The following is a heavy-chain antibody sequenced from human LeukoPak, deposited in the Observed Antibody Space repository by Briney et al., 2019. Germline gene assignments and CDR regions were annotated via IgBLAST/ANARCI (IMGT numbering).Heavy chain of an antibody. J-gene: IGHJ4*02. CDR3: ARGYLGYCSGGSCPPIFFDY. V-gene: IGHV1-69*04. Sequence: SVKVSCKASGGTFSSYAISWVRQAPGQGLEWMGRIIPILGIANYAQKFQGRVTITADKSTSTAYMELSSLRSEDTAVYYCARGYLGYCSGGSCPPIFFDYWGQGTLVTVSS. CDR2: IIPILGIA. CDR1: GGTFSSYA. D-gene: IGHD2-15*01.